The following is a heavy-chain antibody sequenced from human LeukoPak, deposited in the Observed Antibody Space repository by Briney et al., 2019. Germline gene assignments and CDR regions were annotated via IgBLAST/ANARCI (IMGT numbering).Heavy chain of an antibody. J-gene: IGHJ4*02. CDR1: GGSISSSSYY. D-gene: IGHD3-3*01. V-gene: IGHV4-39*01. CDR3: ARHPYYDFWSGYEDYFDY. CDR2: IYYSGST. Sequence: PSETLSLTCTVSGGSISSSSYYWGWIRQPPGKGLEWIGSIYYSGSTYYNPSLKSRVTISVDTSKNQFSLKLSSVTAADTAVYYCARHPYYDFWSGYEDYFDYWGQGTLVTVSS.